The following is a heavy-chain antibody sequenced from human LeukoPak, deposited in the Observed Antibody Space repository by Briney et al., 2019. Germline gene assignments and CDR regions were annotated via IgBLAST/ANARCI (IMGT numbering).Heavy chain of an antibody. CDR2: IYYSGST. CDR1: GGSISSYY. CDR3: ARVAAALDY. D-gene: IGHD6-13*01. Sequence: SETLSLTCTVSGGSISSYYWSWIRQPPGKGLEGIGYIYYSGSTNYNPSLKSRVTISVDTSKNQFSLKLSSVTAADTAVYYCARVAAALDYWGQGTLVTVSS. J-gene: IGHJ4*02. V-gene: IGHV4-59*08.